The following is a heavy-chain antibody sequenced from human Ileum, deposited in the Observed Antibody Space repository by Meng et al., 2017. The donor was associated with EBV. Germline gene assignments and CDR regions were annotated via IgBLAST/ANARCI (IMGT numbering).Heavy chain of an antibody. D-gene: IGHD6-19*01. Sequence: QLRESGPGLAKPSGTLSLSCAVSGGSISSSYWWSWVRQPPGKGLEWIGEIYHSGSTNYNPSLKRRVTISVDKSKNQFSLNLSSVTAADTAVYYCARVGQWLPIDYWGQGTLVTVSS. V-gene: IGHV4-4*02. CDR2: IYHSGST. CDR1: GGSISSSYW. J-gene: IGHJ4*02. CDR3: ARVGQWLPIDY.